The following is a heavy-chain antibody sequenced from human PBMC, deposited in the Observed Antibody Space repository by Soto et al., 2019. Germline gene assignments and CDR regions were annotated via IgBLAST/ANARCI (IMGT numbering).Heavy chain of an antibody. CDR2: INHSGST. CDR3: ARGPGSYSY. CDR1: GGSISSGDYY. D-gene: IGHD3-10*01. J-gene: IGHJ4*02. Sequence: SETLSLTCTVSGGSISSGDYYWSWIRQPPGKGLEWIGEINHSGSTNYNPSLKSRVTISVDTSKNQFSLKLSSVTAADTAVYYCARGPGSYSYWGQGTLVTVSS. V-gene: IGHV4-39*07.